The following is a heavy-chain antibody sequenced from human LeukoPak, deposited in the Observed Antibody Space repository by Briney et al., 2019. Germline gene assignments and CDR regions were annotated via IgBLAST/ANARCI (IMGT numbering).Heavy chain of an antibody. J-gene: IGHJ4*02. D-gene: IGHD3-22*01. Sequence: GGSLRLSCAASGFTFSSYAMTWVRQAPGKGLEWVSAISGSGGRTYYADSVKGRFTISRDNSRNTLYLQMNGLRAEDTAVYYCARSWVSSGYYDYWGQGTLVTVSS. CDR2: ISGSGGRT. CDR3: ARSWVSSGYYDY. V-gene: IGHV3-23*01. CDR1: GFTFSSYA.